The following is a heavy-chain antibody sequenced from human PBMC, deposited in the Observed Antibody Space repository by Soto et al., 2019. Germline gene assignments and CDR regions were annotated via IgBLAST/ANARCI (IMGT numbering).Heavy chain of an antibody. CDR2: ISYDGSNK. Sequence: HPGGSLRLSCAASGFTFSSYGMHWVRQAPGKGLEWVAVISYDGSNKYYADSVKGRFTISRDNSKNTLYLQMNSLRAEDTAVYYCAKVVTIFGPSMDVWGQGTTVTVSS. V-gene: IGHV3-30*18. D-gene: IGHD3-3*01. CDR1: GFTFSSYG. J-gene: IGHJ6*02. CDR3: AKVVTIFGPSMDV.